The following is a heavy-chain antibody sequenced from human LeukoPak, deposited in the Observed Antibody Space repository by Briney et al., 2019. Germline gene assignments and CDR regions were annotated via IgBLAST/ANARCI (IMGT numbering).Heavy chain of an antibody. CDR1: GFTFSSYA. Sequence: GGSLRLSCAASGFTFSSYAMSWVRQAPGKGLEWVSGISGSGGSTYYADSVKGRFTISRDNSKNTLYLQMNSLRAEDTAVYYCAKGLRSFYYDSSGYDTYYFDYWGQGTLVTVS. D-gene: IGHD3-22*01. V-gene: IGHV3-23*01. CDR2: ISGSGGST. CDR3: AKGLRSFYYDSSGYDTYYFDY. J-gene: IGHJ4*02.